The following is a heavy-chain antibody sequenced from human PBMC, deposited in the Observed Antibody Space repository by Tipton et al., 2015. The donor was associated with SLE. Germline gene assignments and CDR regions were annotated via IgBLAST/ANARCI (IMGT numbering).Heavy chain of an antibody. D-gene: IGHD5-12*01. J-gene: IGHJ4*02. CDR2: FYSGGTT. V-gene: IGHV3-66*02. CDR1: GFTVSDTY. CDR3: AIGLLGTKEAY. Sequence: SLRLSCAASGFTVSDTYMSWVRQAPGTGLEWVLVFYSGGTTYYADSVKGRFTISRDNARNTLYLQMNSLRTEDTAVYYCAIGLLGTKEAYWGQGTLVTVSS.